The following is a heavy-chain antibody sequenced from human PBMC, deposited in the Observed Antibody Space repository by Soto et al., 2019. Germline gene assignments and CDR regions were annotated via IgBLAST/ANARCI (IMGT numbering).Heavy chain of an antibody. J-gene: IGHJ5*02. CDR2: IYYSGST. D-gene: IGHD1-26*01. V-gene: IGHV4-61*01. CDR3: ARETPQLGPSRVTCFAP. Sequence: SETLSLTCTVSDGSVSSDSYYWTWIRQPPGKGLEWIGYIYYSGSTNYNPSLKSRVTISVDTSKNQFSLKLSSVTAADTAVYNFARETPQLGPSRVTCFAPWGKGTLVTVSS. CDR1: DGSVSSDSYY.